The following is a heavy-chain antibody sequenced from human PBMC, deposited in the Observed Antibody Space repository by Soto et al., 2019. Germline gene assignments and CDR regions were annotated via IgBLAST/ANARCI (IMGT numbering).Heavy chain of an antibody. V-gene: IGHV2-5*08. D-gene: IGHD1-7*01. CDR3: AHNHPGNWNYGWFDP. J-gene: IGHJ5*02. CDR1: GGSVSSGSYY. Sequence: TLSLTCTVSGGSVSSGSYYWSWIRQPPGKALEWLALIYWDDDKRYSPSLKSRLTITKDTSKNQVVLTMTNMGPVDTATYYCAHNHPGNWNYGWFDPWGQGTLVTVSS. CDR2: IYWDDDK.